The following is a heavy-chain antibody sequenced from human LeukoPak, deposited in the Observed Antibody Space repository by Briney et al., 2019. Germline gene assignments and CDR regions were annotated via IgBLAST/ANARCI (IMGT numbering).Heavy chain of an antibody. CDR3: ATGVITMVRGVIIKKPSYFDY. V-gene: IGHV1-46*01. J-gene: IGHJ4*02. Sequence: GASVKVSCKASGYTFTSYYMRWVRQAPGQGLEWMGIINPSGGSTSYAQKFQGRVTMTEDTSTDTAYMELSSLRSEDTAVYYCATGVITMVRGVIIKKPSYFDYWGQGTLVTVSS. CDR2: INPSGGST. D-gene: IGHD3-10*01. CDR1: GYTFTSYY.